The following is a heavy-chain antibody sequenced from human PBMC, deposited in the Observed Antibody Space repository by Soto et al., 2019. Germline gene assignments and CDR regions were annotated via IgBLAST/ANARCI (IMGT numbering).Heavy chain of an antibody. D-gene: IGHD2-15*01. V-gene: IGHV3-7*01. Sequence: PGGSLRLSCAASGFTFSNFWMSWVRQAPGKGLEWVANIKHDGGETHYVDSVKGRFTISRDNAKNSLYLQMYSLRAEDKGVYYCAREGDCSGGSCYSGLHSWGQGTLVTVSS. CDR1: GFTFSNFW. CDR3: AREGDCSGGSCYSGLHS. CDR2: IKHDGGET. J-gene: IGHJ5*02.